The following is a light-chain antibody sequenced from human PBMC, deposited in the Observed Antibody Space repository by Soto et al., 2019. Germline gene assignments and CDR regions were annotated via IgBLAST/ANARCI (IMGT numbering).Light chain of an antibody. CDR3: QQYNNWPRT. Sequence: EIVMTQSPATLSVSPGEGATLSCRASQSVSSSLAWYQQKPGQAPRLLIYGASTRATGFPARFSGSGSGTGFTLTISGLQSEDFALYYCQQYNNWPRTFGQGTKVVV. V-gene: IGKV3D-15*01. CDR2: GAS. J-gene: IGKJ1*01. CDR1: QSVSSS.